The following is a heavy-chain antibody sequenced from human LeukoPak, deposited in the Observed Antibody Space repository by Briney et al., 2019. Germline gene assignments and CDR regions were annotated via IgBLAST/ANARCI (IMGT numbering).Heavy chain of an antibody. J-gene: IGHJ3*02. D-gene: IGHD5-24*01. V-gene: IGHV5-51*01. CDR1: GYSVTSYW. CDR2: IYPGDSGT. Sequence: GESLKISCKGSGYSVTSYWIGCVRQMPGKGLEWMGIIYPGDSGTRYSPSFQGQVTISADKSISTAYLQWSSLKASDTAMYYCARPNKMATIPDAFDIWGQGTMVTVSS. CDR3: ARPNKMATIPDAFDI.